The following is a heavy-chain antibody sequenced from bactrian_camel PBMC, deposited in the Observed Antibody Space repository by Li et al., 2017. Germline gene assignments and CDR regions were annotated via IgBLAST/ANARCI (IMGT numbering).Heavy chain of an antibody. CDR2: LDSRDTP. Sequence: HVQLVESGGGSVQAGESLRLSCTASGFKEADSEMGWYRQAPGREREGVAVLDSRDTPSYGDSAKGRFTISKDRAKNTLHLQMNNLKPEDTAVYYCVSLVGRPLVHQGTQVTVS. V-gene: IGHV3S55*01. D-gene: IGHD2*01. CDR1: GFKEADSE. J-gene: IGHJ4*01.